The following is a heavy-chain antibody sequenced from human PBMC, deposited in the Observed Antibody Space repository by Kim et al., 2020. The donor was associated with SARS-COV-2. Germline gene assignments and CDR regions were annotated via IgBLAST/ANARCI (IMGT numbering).Heavy chain of an antibody. J-gene: IGHJ6*02. CDR3: AKEEGYSSGWYWIYGMDV. D-gene: IGHD6-19*01. Sequence: KGRFTISRDNSKNTLYLQMNSLRTEDTAVYNCAKEEGYSSGWYWIYGMDVWGQGTTVTVSS. V-gene: IGHV3-33*06.